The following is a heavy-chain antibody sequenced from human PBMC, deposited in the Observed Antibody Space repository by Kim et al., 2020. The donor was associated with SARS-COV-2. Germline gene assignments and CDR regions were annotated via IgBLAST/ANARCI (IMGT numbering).Heavy chain of an antibody. CDR3: ATASPGGYYYDSSGPNPHWFDP. CDR1: GYTLTELS. V-gene: IGHV1-24*01. Sequence: ASVKVSCKVSGYTLTELSMHWVRQAPGKGLEWMGGFDPEDGETIYAQKFQGRVTMTEDTSTDTAYMELSSLRSEDTAVDYCATASPGGYYYDSSGPNPHWFDPWGQGTLVTVSS. J-gene: IGHJ5*02. D-gene: IGHD3-22*01. CDR2: FDPEDGET.